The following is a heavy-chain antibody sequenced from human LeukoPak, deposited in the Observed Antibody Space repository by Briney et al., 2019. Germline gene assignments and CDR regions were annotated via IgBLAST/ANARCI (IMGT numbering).Heavy chain of an antibody. D-gene: IGHD6-13*01. CDR3: AKMSSSWTYYYGMDV. CDR1: GGSFTYYY. J-gene: IGHJ6*02. CDR2: TNDSGGST. Sequence: PSETLSLTCAVYGGSFTYYYWSWVRQPPGKGLEWVSGTNDSGGSTYYADSVKGRFTISRDNSKNTLYLQMNSLRAEDTAVYYCAKMSSSWTYYYGMDVWGQGTTVTVSS. V-gene: IGHV3-23*01.